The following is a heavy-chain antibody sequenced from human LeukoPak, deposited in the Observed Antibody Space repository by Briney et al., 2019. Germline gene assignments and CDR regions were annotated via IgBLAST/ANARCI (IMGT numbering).Heavy chain of an antibody. V-gene: IGHV3-33*01. J-gene: IGHJ4*02. D-gene: IGHD3-22*01. Sequence: GGSLRLSCAASGVTFSTFGMHWVRQAPGKGLEWVAVILFDGSNKYYGDSVKGRFTISRDNSKNTLYLQMNSLRAEDTAVYYCARGYYDSSGYYYLDYWGQGTLVTVSS. CDR3: ARGYYDSSGYYYLDY. CDR1: GVTFSTFG. CDR2: ILFDGSNK.